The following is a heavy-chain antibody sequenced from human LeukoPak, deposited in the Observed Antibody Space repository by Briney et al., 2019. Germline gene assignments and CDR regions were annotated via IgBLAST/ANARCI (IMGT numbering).Heavy chain of an antibody. V-gene: IGHV4-59*01. CDR2: IYYSGST. D-gene: IGHD6-6*01. J-gene: IGHJ5*02. CDR1: GGSISSYY. CDR3: AREGSSDSDWFDP. Sequence: SETLSLTCTVSGGSISSYYWSWIRQPPGKGLEGIGYIYYSGSTNYNPSLKSRVTISVDTSKNQFSLKLSSVTAADTAVYYCAREGSSDSDWFDPWGQGTLVTVSS.